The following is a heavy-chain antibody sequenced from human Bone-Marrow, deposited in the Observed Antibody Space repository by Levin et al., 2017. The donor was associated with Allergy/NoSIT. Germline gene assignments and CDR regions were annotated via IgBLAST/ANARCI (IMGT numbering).Heavy chain of an antibody. V-gene: IGHV3-74*01. CDR2: INSDGSST. CDR3: ARDRSSERGYNSGWYSLFLDY. Sequence: GESLKISCAASGITFSTYWMHWVRQAPGKGLVWVSRINSDGSSTSYADSVKGRFTISRDNAKNTLYLEMNGLRADDTAVYYCARDRSSERGYNSGWYSLFLDYWGQGNLVTVSS. D-gene: IGHD6-19*01. J-gene: IGHJ4*02. CDR1: GITFSTYW.